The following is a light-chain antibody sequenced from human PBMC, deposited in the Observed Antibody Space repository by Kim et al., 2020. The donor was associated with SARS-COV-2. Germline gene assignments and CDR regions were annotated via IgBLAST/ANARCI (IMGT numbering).Light chain of an antibody. CDR3: QQYGSSLLT. Sequence: SPGERVTPSCRARQSVSSSFLAWYQQKPGQAPRLLIYGASNRATGIPDRFSGSGSGTDFTLTISRLEPEDFAVYFCQQYGSSLLTFGGGTKVDIK. CDR2: GAS. V-gene: IGKV3-20*01. CDR1: QSVSSSF. J-gene: IGKJ4*01.